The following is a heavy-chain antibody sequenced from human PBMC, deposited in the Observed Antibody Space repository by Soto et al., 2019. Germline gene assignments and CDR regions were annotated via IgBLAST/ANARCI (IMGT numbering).Heavy chain of an antibody. CDR2: ISSSGSTI. CDR1: GFTFSDYY. V-gene: IGHV3-11*01. CDR3: ARVYFDKYDAFDI. J-gene: IGHJ3*02. Sequence: PGVSLRLSCAPSGFTFSDYYMSWIRQAPGKGLGWVSYISSSGSTIYYADSLTGRFTISSDNAKNSLYLQMNSLRAEDTAVYYCARVYFDKYDAFDIWGQGTMVTVSS. D-gene: IGHD3-9*01.